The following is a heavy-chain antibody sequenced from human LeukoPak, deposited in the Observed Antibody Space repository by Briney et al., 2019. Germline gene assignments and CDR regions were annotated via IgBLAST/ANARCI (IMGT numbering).Heavy chain of an antibody. D-gene: IGHD7-27*01. CDR3: AKLSGYGVFYAFDI. J-gene: IGHJ3*02. CDR1: GFTFGSYA. CDR2: ISGSGRST. V-gene: IGHV3-23*01. Sequence: GGSLRLSCAASGFTFGSYAMSWVRQAPGKGLEWVSAISGSGRSTYYADSVKGRFTISTDNSKNTLFLHMNSLRAEDTGVYYCAKLSGYGVFYAFDIWGQGTMVSVPS.